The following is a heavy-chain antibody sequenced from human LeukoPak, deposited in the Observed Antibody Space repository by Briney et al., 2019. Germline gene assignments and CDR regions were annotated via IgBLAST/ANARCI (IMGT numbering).Heavy chain of an antibody. J-gene: IGHJ4*02. V-gene: IGHV3-53*01. CDR3: ARVVDHDYGDYYLDY. CDR2: IYSGGST. Sequence: PGGSLRLSCAASGFTVSSNDMSWVRQAPGKGLECISVIYSGGSTDYADSVKGRLTISRDNSKNTLYLQMNSPRAEDTAVYYCARVVDHDYGDYYLDYWGQGTLVTVSS. CDR1: GFTVSSND. D-gene: IGHD4-17*01.